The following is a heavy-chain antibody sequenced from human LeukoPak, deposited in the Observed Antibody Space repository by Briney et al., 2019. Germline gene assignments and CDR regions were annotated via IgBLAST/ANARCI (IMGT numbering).Heavy chain of an antibody. Sequence: ASVKVSCKASGYTFTGYYMHWVRQAPGQGLEWMGWINPNSGGTNYAQEFQGRVTMTRDTSISTAYMELSRLRSDDTAVYYCARVQTGTTRSIDYWGQGTLVTVSS. V-gene: IGHV1-2*02. J-gene: IGHJ4*02. D-gene: IGHD1-7*01. CDR3: ARVQTGTTRSIDY. CDR1: GYTFTGYY. CDR2: INPNSGGT.